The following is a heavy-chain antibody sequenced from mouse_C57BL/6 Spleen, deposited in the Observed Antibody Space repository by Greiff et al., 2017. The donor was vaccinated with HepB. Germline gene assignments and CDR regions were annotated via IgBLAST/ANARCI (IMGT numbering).Heavy chain of an antibody. V-gene: IGHV1-59*01. CDR3: ARKETGTRYVDV. J-gene: IGHJ1*03. CDR1: GYTFTSYW. D-gene: IGHD4-1*01. Sequence: QVQLQQPGAELVRPGTSVKLSCKASGYTFTSYWMHWVKQRPGQGLEWIGVIDPSDSYTNYNQKFKGKATLTVDTSSSTAYMQLSSLTSADSAVYYCARKETGTRYVDVWGTGTTVTVSS. CDR2: IDPSDSYT.